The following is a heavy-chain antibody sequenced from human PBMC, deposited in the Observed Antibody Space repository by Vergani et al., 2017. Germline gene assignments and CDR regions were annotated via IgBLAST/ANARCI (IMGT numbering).Heavy chain of an antibody. V-gene: IGHV1-46*03. CDR1: GYTFTSYY. D-gene: IGHD3-22*01. CDR3: TRGWYYDSIAYLAY. J-gene: IGHJ4*02. Sequence: QVQLVQPGAEVKKPGASVKVSCKAPGYTFTSYYMPWVRQDPGQGFEWMGVINPSCGSTSYAQKFQGRVTMTRDTSTSTVYMELSSLRSEDTAVYYCTRGWYYDSIAYLAYWGQGTLVTVSS. CDR2: INPSCGST.